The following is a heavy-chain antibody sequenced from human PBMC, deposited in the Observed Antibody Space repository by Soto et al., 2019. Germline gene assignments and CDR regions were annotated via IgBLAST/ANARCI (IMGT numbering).Heavy chain of an antibody. D-gene: IGHD3-3*01. Sequence: SETLSLTCAVYGGSFSGYYWSWIRQPPGKGLEWIGEINHSGSTNYNPSLKSRVTISVDTSKNQFSLKLSSVTAADTAVYYCARASSLTIFGVVIMWYFDYWGQGTLVNV. CDR2: INHSGST. CDR3: ARASSLTIFGVVIMWYFDY. V-gene: IGHV4-34*01. J-gene: IGHJ4*02. CDR1: GGSFSGYY.